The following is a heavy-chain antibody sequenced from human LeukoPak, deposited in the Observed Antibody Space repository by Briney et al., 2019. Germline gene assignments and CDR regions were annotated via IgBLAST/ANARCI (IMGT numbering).Heavy chain of an antibody. CDR1: GGSISSYY. V-gene: IGHV4-4*07. CDR2: IYTSGST. CDR3: ARVYSSGWPALMAFDI. Sequence: SETLSLTCTVSGGSISSYYWSWIRQPAGKGLEWIGRIYTSGSTNYNPSLKSRVTMSVDTSKNQFSLKLSSVTAADTAVYYCARVYSSGWPALMAFDIWGQGTMVTVSS. J-gene: IGHJ3*02. D-gene: IGHD6-19*01.